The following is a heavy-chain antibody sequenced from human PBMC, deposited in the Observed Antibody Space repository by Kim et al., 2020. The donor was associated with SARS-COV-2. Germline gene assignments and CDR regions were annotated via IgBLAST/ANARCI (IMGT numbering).Heavy chain of an antibody. V-gene: IGHV4-39*01. CDR1: GGSISSSSYY. J-gene: IGHJ5*02. D-gene: IGHD6-13*01. Sequence: SETLSLTCTVSGGSISSSSYYWGWIRQPPGKGLEWIGSIYYSGSTYYNPSLKSRVTISVDTSKNQFSLKLSPVTAAVTAVYYCTRQFPIAAAGTGAYWFDPWGQGTLVTVSS. CDR3: TRQFPIAAAGTGAYWFDP. CDR2: IYYSGST.